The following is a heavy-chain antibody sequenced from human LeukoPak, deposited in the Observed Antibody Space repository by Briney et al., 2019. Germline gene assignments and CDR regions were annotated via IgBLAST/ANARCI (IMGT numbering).Heavy chain of an antibody. J-gene: IGHJ4*02. V-gene: IGHV4-34*01. CDR2: VNHSGST. CDR1: GGSFSGYY. CDR3: ASRYYYDSSGYYGHFDY. D-gene: IGHD3-22*01. Sequence: SETLSLTCAVYGGSFSGYYWSWIRQPPGKGLEWIGEVNHSGSTNYNPSLKSRVTISVDTPKNQFSLKLSSVTAADTAVYYCASRYYYDSSGYYGHFDYWGQGTLVTVSS.